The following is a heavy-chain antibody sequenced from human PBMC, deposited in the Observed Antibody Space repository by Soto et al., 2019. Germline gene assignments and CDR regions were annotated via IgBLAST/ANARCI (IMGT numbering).Heavy chain of an antibody. CDR2: IYPGDSDT. J-gene: IGHJ6*02. CDR1: GYSFPNFW. D-gene: IGHD6-13*01. CDR3: ARVQGSRNYYYGMDV. Sequence: PGESLKISCKGSGYSFPNFWIGWVRRMPGKGLEWMGSIYPGDSDTRYGPSFPGQVTISADTSITTAYLQWNSLKASDTAMYYCARVQGSRNYYYGMDVWGQGIPVTVSS. V-gene: IGHV5-51*01.